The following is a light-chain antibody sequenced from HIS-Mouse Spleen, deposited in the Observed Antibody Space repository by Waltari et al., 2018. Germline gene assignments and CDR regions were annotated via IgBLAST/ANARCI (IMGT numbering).Light chain of an antibody. J-gene: IGLJ2*01. CDR1: SSDVGCYNY. CDR3: SSYTSSSTPVV. Sequence: QSALTQPASVSGSPGQSLTIPCPRTSSDVGCYNYVSWYQQPPGKAPKLMIYDVSNRHSGVSNRFSGSKSGNTASLTISGLQAEDEADYYCSSYTSSSTPVVFGGGTKLTVL. V-gene: IGLV2-14*03. CDR2: DVS.